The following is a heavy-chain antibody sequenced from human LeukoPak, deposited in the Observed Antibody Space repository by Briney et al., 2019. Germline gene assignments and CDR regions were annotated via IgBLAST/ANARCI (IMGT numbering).Heavy chain of an antibody. CDR2: IRSKANSYAT. CDR3: AKDRSLYCSGGSCYSWDAFDI. D-gene: IGHD2-15*01. Sequence: PGGSLRLSRAASGFTFSGSALHWVRQASGKGLEWVGRIRSKANSYATAYAASVKGRFTISRDDSKNTLYLQMNSLRAEDTAVYYCAKDRSLYCSGGSCYSWDAFDIWGQGTMVTVSS. V-gene: IGHV3-73*01. J-gene: IGHJ3*02. CDR1: GFTFSGSA.